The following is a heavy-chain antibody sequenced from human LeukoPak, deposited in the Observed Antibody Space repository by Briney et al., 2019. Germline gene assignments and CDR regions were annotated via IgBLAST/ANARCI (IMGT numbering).Heavy chain of an antibody. D-gene: IGHD3-22*01. CDR3: ARDYYDSSAYYGMDV. V-gene: IGHV4-31*03. J-gene: IGHJ6*02. CDR1: GGSISSGGYY. Sequence: SQTLSLTCTVSGGSISSGGYYWSWIRQHPGKGLEWIGYIYYSGSTYYNPSLKSRVTISVDTSKNQFSLKLSSVTAADTAVYYCARDYYDSSAYYGMDVWGQGTTVTVSS. CDR2: IYYSGST.